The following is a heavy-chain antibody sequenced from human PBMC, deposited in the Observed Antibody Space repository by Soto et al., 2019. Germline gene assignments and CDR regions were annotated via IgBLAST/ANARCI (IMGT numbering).Heavy chain of an antibody. Sequence: PWCSLRLSCAASGDSFGSYALTWARQAPGKGLEWVSTISGSDGKTFYADSVKGRFSISRDTSQSTLYLQMNSLRADDTARYYCARWSYLDYWGQRTRVTVSS. CDR3: ARWSYLDY. V-gene: IGHV3-23*01. D-gene: IGHD3-3*01. J-gene: IGHJ4*02. CDR1: GDSFGSYA. CDR2: ISGSDGKT.